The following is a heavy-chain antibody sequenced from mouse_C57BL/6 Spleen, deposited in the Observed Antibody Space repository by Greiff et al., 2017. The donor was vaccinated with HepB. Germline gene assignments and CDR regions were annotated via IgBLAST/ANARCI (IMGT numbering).Heavy chain of an antibody. Sequence: EVKLMESGGGLVQPKGSLKLSCAASGFSFNTYAMNWVRQAPGKGLEWVARIRSKSNNYATYYADSVKDRFTISRDDSESMLYLQMNNLKTEDTAMYYCVRHGYYFYAMDYWGQGTSVTVSS. J-gene: IGHJ4*01. CDR3: VRHGYYFYAMDY. D-gene: IGHD2-3*01. CDR1: GFSFNTYA. CDR2: IRSKSNNYAT. V-gene: IGHV10-1*01.